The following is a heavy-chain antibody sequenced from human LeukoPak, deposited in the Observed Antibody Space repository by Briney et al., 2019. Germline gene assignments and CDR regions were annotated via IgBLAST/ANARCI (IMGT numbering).Heavy chain of an antibody. CDR1: GFTVSSNY. J-gene: IGHJ2*01. CDR3: AKDRAVVGDYWYFDL. V-gene: IGHV3-53*01. CDR2: IYIGGIT. Sequence: PGGSLRLSCAASGFTVSSNYMSWVRQAPGKGLEWVSIIYIGGITYYADSVKGRFTISRDSSKNTLYLQMDSLRAEDTAVYYCAKDRAVVGDYWYFDLWGRGTLVTVSS. D-gene: IGHD6-19*01.